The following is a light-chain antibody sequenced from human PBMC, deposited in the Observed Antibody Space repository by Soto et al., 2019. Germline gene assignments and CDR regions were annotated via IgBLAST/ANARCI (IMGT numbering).Light chain of an antibody. CDR1: QSISSY. Sequence: DIQMTQSPSSLSASVGDRVTITCRASQSISSYLNWYQQKPGKAPKLLIYAASSLQSGVPSRFSVSGSGTDCTLTISSLKPEDFATYYCQQSYSTPPHLTLGGGTQVEIK. J-gene: IGKJ4*01. V-gene: IGKV1-39*01. CDR3: QQSYSTPPHLT. CDR2: AAS.